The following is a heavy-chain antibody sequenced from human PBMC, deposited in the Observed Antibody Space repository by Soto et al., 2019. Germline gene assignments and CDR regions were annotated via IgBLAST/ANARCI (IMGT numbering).Heavy chain of an antibody. J-gene: IGHJ4*02. CDR2: IYYSGST. D-gene: IGHD1-26*01. CDR1: GGSISNHY. V-gene: IGHV4-59*08. Sequence: SXTLSLTCTVSGGSISNHYCSWIQQPPGKGLELIGYIYYSGSTNYNPSLRSRVTISVDTSKNQFSLKMSSVTAADTAVYYCARWVGHFDFWGPGTLVTVSS. CDR3: ARWVGHFDF.